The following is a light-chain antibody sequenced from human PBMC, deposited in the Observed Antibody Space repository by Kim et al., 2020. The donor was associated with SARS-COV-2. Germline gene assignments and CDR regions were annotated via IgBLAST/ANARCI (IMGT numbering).Light chain of an antibody. CDR3: QVWDSSSDHHVV. J-gene: IGLJ2*01. CDR2: YDS. Sequence: SSELTQPPSVSVAPGKTARITCGGNNIGSKSVHWYQQKPGQAPVLVIYYDSDRPSGIPERFSGSNSGNTATLTISRVEAGDEADYYCQVWDSSSDHHVVF. V-gene: IGLV3-21*04. CDR1: NIGSKS.